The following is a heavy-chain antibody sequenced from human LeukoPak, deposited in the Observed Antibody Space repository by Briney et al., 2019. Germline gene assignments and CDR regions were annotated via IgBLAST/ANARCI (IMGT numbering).Heavy chain of an antibody. CDR3: ARGRSSSWSDYYFDY. Sequence: GGSLRLSCAASGFTFSSYGMHWVRQAPGKGLEWVAVIWYDGSNKYYADSVKGRFTISRDNSKNTLYLQMNSLRAEDTAVYYCARGRSSSWSDYYFDYWGQGTLVTVSS. CDR1: GFTFSSYG. CDR2: IWYDGSNK. D-gene: IGHD6-13*01. J-gene: IGHJ4*02. V-gene: IGHV3-33*01.